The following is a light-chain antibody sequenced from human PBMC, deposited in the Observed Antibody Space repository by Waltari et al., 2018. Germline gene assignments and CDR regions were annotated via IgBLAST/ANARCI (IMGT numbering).Light chain of an antibody. CDR1: GPNTGSNH. J-gene: IGLJ3*02. V-gene: IGLV1-47*01. Sequence: QSVLTQPPSASGTPGQRATIPCSGSGPNTGSNHLYWYQQFPGSAPKLLMYRNDQRPSGVPDRFSGSKSGTSGSLAISGLRSEDEADYYCAAWDGSLSGWLFGGGTKLTVL. CDR3: AAWDGSLSGWL. CDR2: RND.